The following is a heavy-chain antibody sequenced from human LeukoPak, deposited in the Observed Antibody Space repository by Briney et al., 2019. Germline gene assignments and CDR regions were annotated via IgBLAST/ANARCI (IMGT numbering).Heavy chain of an antibody. Sequence: SETLSPSCTVSGGSISTYSWSWIRQPPGKGLEWIGYIYNSENTNYNPSLKSRVTISVDTSKNQFSLKLSSVTAADTAVYYCARVDRSGSDYWGQGIMVTVSS. V-gene: IGHV4-59*01. J-gene: IGHJ4*02. CDR1: GGSISTYS. D-gene: IGHD3-10*01. CDR3: ARVDRSGSDY. CDR2: IYNSENT.